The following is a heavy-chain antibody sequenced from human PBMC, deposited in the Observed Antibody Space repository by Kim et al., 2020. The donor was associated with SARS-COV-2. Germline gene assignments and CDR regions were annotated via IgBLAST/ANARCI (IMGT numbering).Heavy chain of an antibody. CDR2: VNSDGSST. CDR3: ARGQGLGY. CDR1: GFTLSSYW. D-gene: IGHD6-25*01. V-gene: IGHV3-74*03. J-gene: IGHJ4*02. Sequence: GGSLRLSCAASGFTLSSYWMNWVRQAPGKGLVWVSRVNSDGSSTTYADSVKGRFTISKDNAKNTLYLQMNTLRAEDTAVYYCARGQGLGYWGQGTLVTVSS.